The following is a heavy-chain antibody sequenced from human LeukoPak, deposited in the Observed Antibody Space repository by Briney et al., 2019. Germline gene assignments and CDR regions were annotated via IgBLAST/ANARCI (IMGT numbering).Heavy chain of an antibody. CDR2: IRYDGVNK. J-gene: IGHJ4*02. D-gene: IGHD3-10*01. Sequence: GRSLRLSCAASGFTFSSYGMHWVRQAPGKGLEWVAFIRYDGVNKYYGDSVKGRFTISRDNSKNTLHLQMNSLRAEDTAVYYCAKDPSAADGPSFDYWGQGALVTVSS. V-gene: IGHV3-30*02. CDR1: GFTFSSYG. CDR3: AKDPSAADGPSFDY.